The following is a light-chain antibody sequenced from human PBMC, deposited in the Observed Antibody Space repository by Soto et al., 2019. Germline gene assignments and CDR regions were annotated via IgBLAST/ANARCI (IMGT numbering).Light chain of an antibody. CDR2: KAS. CDR1: QSISTW. J-gene: IGKJ1*01. V-gene: IGKV1-5*03. CDR3: QQYNFYSRT. Sequence: DIQMTQSPSTLSASVGETVTITCRASQSISTWLAWYQQKAGKAPKLLTYKASSLQSGVPSRFSGIGSGTEFTLTISGLQPDDFATYYCQQYNFYSRTFGQGTKVESK.